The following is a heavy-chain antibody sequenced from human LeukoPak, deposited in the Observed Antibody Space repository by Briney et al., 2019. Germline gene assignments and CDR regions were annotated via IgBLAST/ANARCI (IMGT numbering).Heavy chain of an antibody. J-gene: IGHJ6*03. CDR1: GGSISSSSYY. CDR2: IYYSGST. V-gene: IGHV4-39*07. D-gene: IGHD2-8*01. Sequence: SETLSLTCTVSGGSISSSSYYWGWIRQPPGKGLEWIGSIYYSGSTYYNPSLKSRVTISVDTSKNQFSLKLSSVTAADTAVYYCARVKKMGYQWYYYYMDVWGKGTTVTVSS. CDR3: ARVKKMGYQWYYYYMDV.